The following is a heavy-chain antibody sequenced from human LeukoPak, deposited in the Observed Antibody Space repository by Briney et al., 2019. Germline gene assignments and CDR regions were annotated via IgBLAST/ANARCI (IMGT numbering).Heavy chain of an antibody. D-gene: IGHD3-9*01. Sequence: GRSLRLSCTASGFTFGDYAMSWVRQAPGKGLEWVGFIRSKAHGGTTEYAASVKGRFTISRDDSKSIAYLQMNSLKTEDTAVYYCTSARYGIYFDYWGQGTLVTVSS. J-gene: IGHJ4*02. CDR2: IRSKAHGGTT. CDR1: GFTFGDYA. V-gene: IGHV3-49*04. CDR3: TSARYGIYFDY.